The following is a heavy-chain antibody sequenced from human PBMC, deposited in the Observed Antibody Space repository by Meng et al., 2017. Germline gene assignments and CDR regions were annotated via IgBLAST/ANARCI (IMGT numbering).Heavy chain of an antibody. CDR3: ATGAAAADH. V-gene: IGHV3-15*01. CDR2: IKRNRDGGTI. D-gene: IGHD6-13*01. CDR1: GLRFTDAW. J-gene: IGHJ4*02. Sequence: VEVVGPGGGLVKPGGSLSLACVASGLRFTDAWMSWVRQAPGKGLEWVGRIKRNRDGGTIDYAARVKGRFTISRDESKDTLYLQMDSLITEDTAVYFCATGAAAADHWGQGTLVTVSS.